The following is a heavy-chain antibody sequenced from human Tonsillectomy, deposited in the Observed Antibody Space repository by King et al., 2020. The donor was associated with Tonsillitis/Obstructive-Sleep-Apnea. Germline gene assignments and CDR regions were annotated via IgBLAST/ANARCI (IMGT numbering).Heavy chain of an antibody. CDR3: ARYVIKYYYGSGSYQDAFDI. CDR1: GYSFTSYW. V-gene: IGHV5-10-1*01. Sequence: QLVQSGAEVKKPGESLRISCKGSGYSFTSYWISWVRQMPGKGLEWMGRIDPSDSYTNDSPSFQGHVTIPADKSISTAYLQWSSRKASDTAMYYCARYVIKYYYGSGSYQDAFDIWGQGTMVTVSS. CDR2: IDPSDSYT. D-gene: IGHD3-10*01. J-gene: IGHJ3*02.